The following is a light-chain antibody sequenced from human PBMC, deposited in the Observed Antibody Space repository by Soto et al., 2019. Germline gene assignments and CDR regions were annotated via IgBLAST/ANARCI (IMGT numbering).Light chain of an antibody. CDR2: EVS. Sequence: ALTQPASVSWSPGQSITISCAGTSSDVGGYKHVSWYQHHPGKAPKLMIYEVSNRPSGVSNRFSGSKSGYTASLTISGLQAEDEADYYCNSQRSSGTRVFGTGTKVNVL. V-gene: IGLV2-14*01. CDR1: SSDVGGYKH. CDR3: NSQRSSGTRV. J-gene: IGLJ1*01.